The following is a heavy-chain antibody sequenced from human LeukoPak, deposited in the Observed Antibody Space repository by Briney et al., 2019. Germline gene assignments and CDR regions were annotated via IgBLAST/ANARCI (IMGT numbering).Heavy chain of an antibody. D-gene: IGHD2-8*01. CDR1: GFSVSTYH. V-gene: IGHV3-66*02. Sequence: PGGSLRLSCAVSGFSVSTYHMTWVRQAPGEGLEWVASIQNADGTYYADSVRGRFTISRDISKNTLYLQMNSLRPEDTAVYYCARAGGIEGAWCHFDFWGSGTLVTVSS. CDR3: ARAGGIEGAWCHFDF. CDR2: IQNADGT. J-gene: IGHJ4*02.